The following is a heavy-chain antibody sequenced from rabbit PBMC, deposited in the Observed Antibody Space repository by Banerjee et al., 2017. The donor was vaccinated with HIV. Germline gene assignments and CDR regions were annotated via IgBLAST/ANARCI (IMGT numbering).Heavy chain of an antibody. CDR1: GFDFSNFG. J-gene: IGHJ4*01. D-gene: IGHD8-1*01. Sequence: QEQLVESGGGLMQPGGSLKLSCKASGFDFSNFGVSWVRQAPGKGLEWIGYIDLVFGITYYANWVNGRFSISRENAQNTVFLQMTSLTAADTATYFCARDGAGGSYFALWGPGTLVTVS. CDR2: IDLVFGIT. V-gene: IGHV1S47*01. CDR3: ARDGAGGSYFAL.